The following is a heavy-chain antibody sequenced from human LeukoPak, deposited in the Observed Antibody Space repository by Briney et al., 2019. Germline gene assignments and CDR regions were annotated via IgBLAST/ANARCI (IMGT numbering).Heavy chain of an antibody. CDR2: INPNSGGT. J-gene: IGHJ4*02. CDR3: ARGVGAAAVAY. V-gene: IGHV1-2*02. Sequence: GASVKVSCTTSEYTFIEHYIHWVRQAPGQGLEWMGWINPNSGGTNYAQKFQGRVTMTRDTSISTAYMELSRLRSDDTAVYYCARGVGAAAVAYWGQGTLVTVSS. D-gene: IGHD6-13*01. CDR1: EYTFIEHY.